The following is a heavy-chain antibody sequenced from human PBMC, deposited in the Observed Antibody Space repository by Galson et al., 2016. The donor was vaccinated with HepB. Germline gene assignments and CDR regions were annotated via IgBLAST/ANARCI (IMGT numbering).Heavy chain of an antibody. V-gene: IGHV3-30*19. CDR3: AKLDCGRDCPRDD. CDR1: GFTFSRYG. CDR2: ISYDGGDK. D-gene: IGHD2-21*02. Sequence: LSCAASGFTFSRYGMHWVRQAPGKGLEWVAVISYDGGDKHYADSVKGRFTVSRDNSKNTLFLQMNSLRVEDTAAYYCAKLDCGRDCPRDDWGQGTLVTVSS. J-gene: IGHJ4*02.